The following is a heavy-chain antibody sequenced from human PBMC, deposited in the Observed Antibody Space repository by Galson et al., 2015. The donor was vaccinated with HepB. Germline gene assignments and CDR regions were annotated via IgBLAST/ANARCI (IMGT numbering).Heavy chain of an antibody. CDR2: IKSKRDGGTT. D-gene: IGHD5-12*01. CDR3: ATDHGGYSGYDGYFDL. Sequence: SLRLSCAASGFSFSNAWMRWVRQAPGKGLEWVGVIKSKRDGGTTDFAAPVKGRFTISRDDSKNMMYLQMDSLKTEDTAMYYCATDHGGYSGYDGYFDLWGPGNLVTVSS. V-gene: IGHV3-15*01. CDR1: GFSFSNAW. J-gene: IGHJ2*01.